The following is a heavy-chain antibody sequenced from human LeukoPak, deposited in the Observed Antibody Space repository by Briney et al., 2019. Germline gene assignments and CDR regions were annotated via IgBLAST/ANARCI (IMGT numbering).Heavy chain of an antibody. Sequence: ASVKVSCKASGYSFTDYYIHWVRQAPGHGLEWMGWVNPKDGATNYAQNFQGRVTLTRDPSITTLYMGLTRLTSDDTAVFYCASLGATTIYYYGMDVWGQGTTVTVSS. J-gene: IGHJ6*02. CDR3: ASLGATTIYYYGMDV. V-gene: IGHV1-2*02. D-gene: IGHD1-26*01. CDR2: VNPKDGAT. CDR1: GYSFTDYY.